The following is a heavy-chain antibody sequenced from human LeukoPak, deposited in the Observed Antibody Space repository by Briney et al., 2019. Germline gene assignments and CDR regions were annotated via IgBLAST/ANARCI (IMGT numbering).Heavy chain of an antibody. CDR2: ITSTSTYI. CDR1: GFSLYTYS. D-gene: IGHD3-22*01. CDR3: ARVGSAAPVTSSGHTIDY. J-gene: IGHJ4*02. Sequence: GGSLRLSCAVSGFSLYTYSMNWVRQAPGKGLEWVSSITSTSTYIYYADSVKGRFTISGDNAKNSLYLQMNSLRVEDTAVYYCARVGSAAPVTSSGHTIDYWGQGTLVIVSS. V-gene: IGHV3-21*01.